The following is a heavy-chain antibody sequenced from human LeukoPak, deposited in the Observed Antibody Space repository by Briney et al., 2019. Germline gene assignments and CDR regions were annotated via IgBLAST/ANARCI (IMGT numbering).Heavy chain of an antibody. J-gene: IGHJ4*02. Sequence: GGSLRLSCAASGFTFSSYSMNWVRQAPGEGLEWVSSISSSSSYIYYADSVRGRFTVSRDNAKNSLYLQMNSLRDEDTAVYYCAREDIGGHRSFDYWGQGTLVTVSS. D-gene: IGHD5-12*01. CDR3: AREDIGGHRSFDY. V-gene: IGHV3-21*01. CDR1: GFTFSSYS. CDR2: ISSSSSYI.